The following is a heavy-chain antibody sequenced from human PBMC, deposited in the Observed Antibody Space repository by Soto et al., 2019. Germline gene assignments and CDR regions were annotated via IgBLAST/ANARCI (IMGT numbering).Heavy chain of an antibody. CDR1: GFTFSSYG. CDR2: IWYDGSNK. Sequence: QVQLVESGGGVVQPGRSLRLSCAASGFTFSSYGMHWVRQAPGKGLEWVAVIWYDGSNKYYADSVKGRFTISRDNSKNTLYLQMNSLRAEDTAVYYCARYRKAGTTVPATFDIWGQGTMVTVSS. V-gene: IGHV3-33*01. CDR3: ARYRKAGTTVPATFDI. J-gene: IGHJ3*02. D-gene: IGHD1-1*01.